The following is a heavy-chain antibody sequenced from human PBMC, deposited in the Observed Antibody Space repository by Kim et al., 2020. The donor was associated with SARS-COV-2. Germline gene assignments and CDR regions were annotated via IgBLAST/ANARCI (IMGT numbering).Heavy chain of an antibody. CDR2: TYYRSKWYN. CDR3: ARAQWVLGTIAP. J-gene: IGHJ5*02. V-gene: IGHV6-1*01. D-gene: IGHD1-26*01. CDR1: GDSVSSNIAS. Sequence: SQTLSLTCVISGDSVSSNIASWMWVRQSPSRGLEWLGRTYYRSKWYNEYAVSVKSRITINPDTSKNQFSLLLNSVTPEDTAMYYCARAQWVLGTIAPWGQGTLVTVSS.